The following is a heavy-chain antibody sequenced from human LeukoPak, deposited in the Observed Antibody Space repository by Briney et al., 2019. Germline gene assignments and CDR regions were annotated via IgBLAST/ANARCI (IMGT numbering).Heavy chain of an antibody. Sequence: PSETLSLACAVSGGSISSGGYSWRWLRQPPGKGLEWIGYIYYSGSTYYNPSLKSRVTISVDTSKNQFSLKLSSVTAADTAVYYCARDGRYYYAFDIWGQGTMVTVSS. V-gene: IGHV4-30-4*07. CDR2: IYYSGST. CDR3: ARDGRYYYAFDI. J-gene: IGHJ3*02. CDR1: GGSISSGGYS. D-gene: IGHD1-26*01.